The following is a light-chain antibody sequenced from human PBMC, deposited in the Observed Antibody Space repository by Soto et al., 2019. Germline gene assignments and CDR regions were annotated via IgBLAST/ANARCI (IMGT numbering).Light chain of an antibody. V-gene: IGLV1-44*01. CDR1: SSNIGSNP. CDR3: ATWDDSLNGPV. J-gene: IGLJ2*01. Sequence: SVLTQPPSASGTPGQTVTISCSGSSSNIGSNPINWYQQLPGTAPKLLIYTNSQRPSGVPDRFSGSKSGTSASLAINGLQSEDEGDYHCATWDDSLNGPVFGGGTKVTVL. CDR2: TNS.